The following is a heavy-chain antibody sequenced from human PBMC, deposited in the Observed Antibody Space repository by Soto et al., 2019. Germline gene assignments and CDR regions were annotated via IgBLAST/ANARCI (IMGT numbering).Heavy chain of an antibody. V-gene: IGHV1-8*01. Sequence: ASVKVSCKASGYTFTSYDINWVRQATGQGLEWMGWMNPNSGNTGYAQKFQGRVTMTRNTSISTAYMELSSLRSEDTAVYYFAHLAVAGTGDFDYWGQGTLVPVSS. CDR3: AHLAVAGTGDFDY. CDR1: GYTFTSYD. D-gene: IGHD6-19*01. CDR2: MNPNSGNT. J-gene: IGHJ4*02.